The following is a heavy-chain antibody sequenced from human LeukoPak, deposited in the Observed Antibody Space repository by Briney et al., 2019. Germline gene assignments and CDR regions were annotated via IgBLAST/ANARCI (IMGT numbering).Heavy chain of an antibody. CDR3: ARVVAAATYYFDY. D-gene: IGHD6-13*01. Sequence: SETLSLTCTVSGGSIRTYYWSWIRQPPGKGLEWIGSIYYIGSTKYNPSLKSRVTLSADTSKNQFSLKLTSVTAADTAVYYCARVVAAATYYFDYWGQGTLVTVSS. CDR2: IYYIGST. J-gene: IGHJ4*02. V-gene: IGHV4-59*01. CDR1: GGSIRTYY.